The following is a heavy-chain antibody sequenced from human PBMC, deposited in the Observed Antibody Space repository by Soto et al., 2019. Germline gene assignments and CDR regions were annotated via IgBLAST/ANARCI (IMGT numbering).Heavy chain of an antibody. CDR1: GASIESHF. V-gene: IGHV4-59*11. Sequence: SATLSLTCTVTGASIESHFWSWLRQAPGRGLEWIGYMYFNGDSKYNASLKSRVTISTDTSKNQFSLNLNSVTTADTAVYYCARYCSSPSCQYTESRGWFDPWGQGTLVTVSS. J-gene: IGHJ5*02. CDR2: MYFNGDS. D-gene: IGHD2-2*01. CDR3: ARYCSSPSCQYTESRGWFDP.